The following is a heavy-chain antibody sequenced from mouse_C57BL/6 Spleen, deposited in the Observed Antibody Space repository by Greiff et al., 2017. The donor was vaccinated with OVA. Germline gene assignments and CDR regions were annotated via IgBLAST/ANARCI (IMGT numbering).Heavy chain of an antibody. CDR1: GYTFTSYV. V-gene: IGHV1-14*01. Sequence: VQLKQSGPELVKPGASVKMSCKASGYTFTSYVMHWVKQKPGQGLEWIGYIYPYNDGTKYNEKFKGKATLTSDKSSSTAYMELSSLTSEDSAVYYCARLDSSGYAWFAYWGQGTLVTVSA. D-gene: IGHD3-2*02. CDR3: ARLDSSGYAWFAY. J-gene: IGHJ3*01. CDR2: IYPYNDGT.